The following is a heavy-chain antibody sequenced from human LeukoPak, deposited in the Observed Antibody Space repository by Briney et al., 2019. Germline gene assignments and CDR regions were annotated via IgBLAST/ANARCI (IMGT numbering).Heavy chain of an antibody. J-gene: IGHJ6*03. CDR2: IYTSGGT. CDR1: GGSISNYY. V-gene: IGHV4-4*07. CDR3: ARVNYYYYYMDV. Sequence: PSETLSLTCTVSGGSISNYYWTWIRQPAGKGLEWIGRIYTSGGTNYNPSLKSRVTMSVDTSKNQFSLKLSSVTAADTAVYYCARVNYYYYYMDVWGKGTTVTISS.